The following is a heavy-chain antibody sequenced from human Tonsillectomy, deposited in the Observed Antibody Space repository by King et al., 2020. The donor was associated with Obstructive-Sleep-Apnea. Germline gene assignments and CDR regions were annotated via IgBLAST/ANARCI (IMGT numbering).Heavy chain of an antibody. D-gene: IGHD6-13*01. J-gene: IGHJ4*02. CDR3: ARVYIAAAGHTLDY. CDR1: GFTFSSYS. CDR2: IYSNSTYI. Sequence: VQLVESGGGLVKPWGSLRLSCAASGFTFSSYSINWVRQASGKGLEWVSSIYSNSTYINYAESVKGRFTISSDNAKKSPYLQKNSLRAEDTAVYYCARVYIAAAGHTLDYWGQGTLVTVSS. V-gene: IGHV3-21*01.